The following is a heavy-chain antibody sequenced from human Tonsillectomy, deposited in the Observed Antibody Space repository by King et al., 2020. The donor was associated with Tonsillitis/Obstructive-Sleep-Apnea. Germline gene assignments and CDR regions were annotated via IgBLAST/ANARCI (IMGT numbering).Heavy chain of an antibody. CDR3: AKTGAVAGSEDAFDI. J-gene: IGHJ3*02. CDR1: GFTFSSYA. D-gene: IGHD6-19*01. Sequence: VQLVESGGGLVQPGGSLRLSCTASGFTFSSYAMTCVRQAPGKGLEWVSTISGTSRSTYYADSVKGRFTISRYNSKTTLYLQMNSLRAEDTAVYYCAKTGAVAGSEDAFDIWGQGTMVTVSS. V-gene: IGHV3-23*04. CDR2: ISGTSRST.